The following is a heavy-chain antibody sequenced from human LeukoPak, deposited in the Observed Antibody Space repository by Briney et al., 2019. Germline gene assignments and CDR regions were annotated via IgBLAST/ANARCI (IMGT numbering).Heavy chain of an antibody. D-gene: IGHD3-10*01. CDR1: GFTFSSYG. CDR3: AKDRGEGGLFDY. Sequence: GGSPRLSCAASGFTFSSYGMHWVRQAPGKGLEWVAVISYDGSNKYYADSVKGRFTISRDNSKNTLYLQMNSLRAEDTAVYYCAKDRGEGGLFDYWGQGTLVTVSS. CDR2: ISYDGSNK. V-gene: IGHV3-30*18. J-gene: IGHJ4*02.